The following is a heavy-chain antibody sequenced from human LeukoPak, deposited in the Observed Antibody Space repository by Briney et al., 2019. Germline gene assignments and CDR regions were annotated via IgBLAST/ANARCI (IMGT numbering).Heavy chain of an antibody. V-gene: IGHV1-18*01. Sequence: ASVKVSCKASGYTFTSYVISWVRQAPGQGLEWMGWISAYNGNTNYAQRLQGGVTMTTDTSTSTAYMELRSLRSDDTAVYYCARDSDIVVVPAAISFDPWGQGTLVTVSS. CDR2: ISAYNGNT. J-gene: IGHJ5*02. CDR1: GYTFTSYV. CDR3: ARDSDIVVVPAAISFDP. D-gene: IGHD2-2*01.